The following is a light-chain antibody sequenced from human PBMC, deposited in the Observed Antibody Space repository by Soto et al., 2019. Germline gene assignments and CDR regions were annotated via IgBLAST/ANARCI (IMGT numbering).Light chain of an antibody. CDR3: ETWEGSLSAVV. Sequence: QSVLTQPPSVSAAPGQTVTISCSGSSSNIGNNSVSWYQHLPGTAPKLLIYDNNKRPSGIPDRFSGSKSGTSATLGITGLQTEDEADYYCETWEGSLSAVVFGGGTKLTVL. V-gene: IGLV1-51*01. CDR1: SSNIGNNS. CDR2: DNN. J-gene: IGLJ3*02.